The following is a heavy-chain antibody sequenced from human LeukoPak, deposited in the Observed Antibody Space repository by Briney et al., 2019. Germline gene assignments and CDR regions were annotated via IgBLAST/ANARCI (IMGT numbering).Heavy chain of an antibody. CDR3: ARSWEAGYGTVLDY. J-gene: IGHJ4*02. D-gene: IGHD5-18*01. CDR1: GFTFTNYW. Sequence: GEPLKISCKGSGFTFTNYWIGWVRQMPGKGLEWMGIIYPGDSDTRYSPSFQGQVTISADKSISTAYLQWSSLKASDTAMYYCARSWEAGYGTVLDYWGQGALVTVSS. V-gene: IGHV5-51*01. CDR2: IYPGDSDT.